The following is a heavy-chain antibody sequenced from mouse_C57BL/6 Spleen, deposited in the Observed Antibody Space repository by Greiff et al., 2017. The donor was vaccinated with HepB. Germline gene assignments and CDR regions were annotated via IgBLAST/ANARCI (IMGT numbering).Heavy chain of an antibody. CDR2: IYPSDSET. CDR3: ASLYGYDYFDY. J-gene: IGHJ2*01. D-gene: IGHD2-2*01. Sequence: QVQLQQPGAELVRPGSSVKLSCKASGYTFTSYWMDWVKQRPGQGLEWIGNIYPSDSETNYNQKFKDKATLTVDKSSSTAYMQLSSLTSEDSAVYYCASLYGYDYFDYWGQGTTLTVSS. V-gene: IGHV1-61*01. CDR1: GYTFTSYW.